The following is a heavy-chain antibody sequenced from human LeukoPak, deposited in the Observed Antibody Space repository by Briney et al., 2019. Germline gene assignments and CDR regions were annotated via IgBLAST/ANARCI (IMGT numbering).Heavy chain of an antibody. CDR1: GYTFTDYY. J-gene: IGHJ6*02. D-gene: IGHD3-9*01. CDR3: ARDFPDRTDTYYDILTGYYYYYGMDV. CDR2: INPNSGGT. Sequence: GASVKVSCKASGYTFTDYYMHWVRQAPGQGLGWMGWINPNSGGTNYAQKFQGRVTMTRDTSISTAYMELSRLRSDDTAVYYCARDFPDRTDTYYDILTGYYYYYGMDVWGQGTTVTVSS. V-gene: IGHV1-2*02.